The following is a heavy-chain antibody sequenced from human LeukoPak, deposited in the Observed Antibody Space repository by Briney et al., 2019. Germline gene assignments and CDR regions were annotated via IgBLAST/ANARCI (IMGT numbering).Heavy chain of an antibody. Sequence: SETLSLTCTVSGGSISSSSYYWGWIRQPPGKGLEWIGSIYYSGSTYYNPSLKSRVTISVDTSKNQFSLKLRSVTAADTAVYYCARHSSLAGYGDYVIDYWGQGTLVTVSS. CDR2: IYYSGST. D-gene: IGHD4-17*01. CDR3: ARHSSLAGYGDYVIDY. V-gene: IGHV4-39*01. CDR1: GGSISSSSYY. J-gene: IGHJ4*02.